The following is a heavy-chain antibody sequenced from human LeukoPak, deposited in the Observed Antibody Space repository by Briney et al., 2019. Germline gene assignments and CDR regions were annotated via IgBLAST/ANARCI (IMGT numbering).Heavy chain of an antibody. CDR1: GGTFSSYT. CDR2: IIPILGIA. Sequence: ASVKVSCKASGGTFSSYTISWLRQAPGQGLEWMGRIIPILGIANYAQKFQGRVTITADKSTSTAYMELSSLRFEDTAVYYCASTFFSGGYYYMDVWGKGTTVTVSS. V-gene: IGHV1-69*02. D-gene: IGHD2-15*01. J-gene: IGHJ6*03. CDR3: ASTFFSGGYYYMDV.